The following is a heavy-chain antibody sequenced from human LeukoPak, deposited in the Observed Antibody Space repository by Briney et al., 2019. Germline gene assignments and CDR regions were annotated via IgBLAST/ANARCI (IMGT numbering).Heavy chain of an antibody. CDR1: GFTFSSYT. CDR2: ISSSSSYI. CDR3: ARTEWLRSGYYFDY. D-gene: IGHD5-12*01. V-gene: IGHV3-21*01. J-gene: IGHJ4*02. Sequence: GGSLRLSCAASGFTFSSYTIHWVRQAPGKGLEWGSSISSSSSYIYYADSVKGRFTISRDNAKNSLFLQMNSLRAEDTAVYYCARTEWLRSGYYFDYWGQGTLVTVSS.